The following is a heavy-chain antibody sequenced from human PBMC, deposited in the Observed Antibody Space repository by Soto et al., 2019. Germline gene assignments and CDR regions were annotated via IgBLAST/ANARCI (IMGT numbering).Heavy chain of an antibody. Sequence: QVQLVQSGTEVKKPGASVKVSCKASGYTFTSYALSWVRHAPGQGLEGMGWISTYNGNTNYAQNLQGRVNMTTDVSTNTAYMELRSLPSDDTDVYYCARVVGGIPVAGSWNWFDPWGQRTLVTVSS. CDR3: ARVVGGIPVAGSWNWFDP. J-gene: IGHJ5*02. CDR2: ISTYNGNT. V-gene: IGHV1-18*04. CDR1: GYTFTSYA. D-gene: IGHD6-19*01.